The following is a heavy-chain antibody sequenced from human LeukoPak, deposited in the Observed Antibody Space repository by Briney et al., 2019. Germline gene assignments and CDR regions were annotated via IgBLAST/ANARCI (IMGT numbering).Heavy chain of an antibody. Sequence: GESLKISCKGSGYIFTSHWIAWVRQMPGKGLEWMGIIYPGDSDTRYSPSFQAQVTISADKSISTAYLQWNSLKASDTAMYYCARHAVRDGYNRHNDYWGQGTLVTVSS. V-gene: IGHV5-51*01. CDR1: GYIFTSHW. CDR3: ARHAVRDGYNRHNDY. CDR2: IYPGDSDT. D-gene: IGHD5-24*01. J-gene: IGHJ4*02.